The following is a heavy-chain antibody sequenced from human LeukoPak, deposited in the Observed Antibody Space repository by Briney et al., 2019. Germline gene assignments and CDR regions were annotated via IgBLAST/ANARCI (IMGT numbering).Heavy chain of an antibody. CDR3: ARDVLYYDFWRGSTLSPIDY. CDR2: IYTSGSS. Sequence: SETQSLTCTVSGGSISSYYWSWIRQPAGKGLEWIGRIYTSGSSNYNPSLKSRVTMSVDTSKNQFSLKLSSVTAADTAVYYCARDVLYYDFWRGSTLSPIDYWGQGTLVTVSS. V-gene: IGHV4-4*07. D-gene: IGHD3-3*01. CDR1: GGSISSYY. J-gene: IGHJ4*02.